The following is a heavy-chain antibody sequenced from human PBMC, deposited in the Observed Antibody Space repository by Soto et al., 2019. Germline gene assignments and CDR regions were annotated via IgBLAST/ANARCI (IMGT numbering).Heavy chain of an antibody. CDR2: IKQDGREK. CDR1: GFTFSSYW. V-gene: IGHV3-7*01. J-gene: IGHJ4*02. CDR3: ARDTPASYFHY. Sequence: EVQLVESGGGLVQPGGSLRLSCAASGFTFSSYWMRWVREAPGKGLGWVANIKQDGREKYYVDSVKGRFTIPRDNANNSLYLQMNSLRAEDTSVYYCARDTPASYFHYWGQGTLVTVSS.